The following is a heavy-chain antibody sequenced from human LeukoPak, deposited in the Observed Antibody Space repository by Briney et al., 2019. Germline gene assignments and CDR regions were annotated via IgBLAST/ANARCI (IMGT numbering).Heavy chain of an antibody. V-gene: IGHV1-2*02. CDR1: GYTFTGYY. J-gene: IGHJ5*02. D-gene: IGHD3-16*01. CDR3: ARVRLGESGGFDP. Sequence: ASVKVSCKASGYTFTGYYMHWVRQAPGQGLGWMGWINPNSGGTNYAQKFQGRVTMTRDTSISTAYMELSRLRSDDTAVYYCARVRLGESGGFDPWGQGTLVTVSS. CDR2: INPNSGGT.